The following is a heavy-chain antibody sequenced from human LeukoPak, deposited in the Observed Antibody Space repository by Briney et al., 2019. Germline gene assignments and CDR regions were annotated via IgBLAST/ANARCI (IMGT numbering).Heavy chain of an antibody. CDR2: VRSKGYNYAT. Sequence: GGSPRISCAASGFTVSGSAMHWVRQASGKGLEWLGRVRSKGYNYATAYGASVKDRFIIARDDSKSTAYLQMSSLKSEDTAVYYCATLGETSGWYPDHWGQGTLVTVSS. V-gene: IGHV3-73*01. J-gene: IGHJ4*02. CDR3: ATLGETSGWYPDH. D-gene: IGHD6-19*01. CDR1: GFTVSGSA.